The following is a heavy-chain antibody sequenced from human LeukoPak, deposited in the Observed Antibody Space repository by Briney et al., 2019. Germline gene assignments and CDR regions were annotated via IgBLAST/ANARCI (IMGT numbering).Heavy chain of an antibody. D-gene: IGHD2-8*01. Sequence: GGSLRLSCAASGFTFTNAWMTSVRQAPGKGLEWVGRIKSKTDGGTTDYAAPVKGRFTISRHDSKNTLYLQMNSLDTENTAVSYCCDVPLMDYWGQGTLVTVSS. J-gene: IGHJ4*02. V-gene: IGHV3-15*01. CDR3: CDVPLMDY. CDR1: GFTFTNAW. CDR2: IKSKTDGGTT.